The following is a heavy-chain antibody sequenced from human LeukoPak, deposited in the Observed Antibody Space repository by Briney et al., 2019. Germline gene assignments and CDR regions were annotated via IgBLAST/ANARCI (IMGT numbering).Heavy chain of an antibody. V-gene: IGHV4-39*01. CDR2: IYYSGGT. CDR1: GFSISSSRYY. CDR3: ARQLGYCSSTSCYADKVDY. J-gene: IGHJ4*02. D-gene: IGHD2-2*01. Sequence: KASETLSLTCTVSGFSISSSRYYWGWLRQPPGKGLEWIGSIYYSGGTYYNPCRKSRVTMSVDTSKNQFSLKLSSVTAADTAVYYCARQLGYCSSTSCYADKVDYWGQGTLVTVSS.